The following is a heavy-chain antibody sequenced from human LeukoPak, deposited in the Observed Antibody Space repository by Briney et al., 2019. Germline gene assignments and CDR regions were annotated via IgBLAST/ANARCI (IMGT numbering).Heavy chain of an antibody. CDR1: GFTFSSYA. V-gene: IGHV3-23*01. CDR2: ISGSGGST. CDR3: AKDPNYDFWSGYADY. Sequence: GASLRLSCAASGFTFSSYAMSWVRQAPGKGLEWVSAISGSGGSTYYADSVKGRFTISRDNSKNTLYLQMNSLRAEDTAVYYCAKDPNYDFWSGYADYWGRGTLVTVSS. J-gene: IGHJ4*02. D-gene: IGHD3-3*01.